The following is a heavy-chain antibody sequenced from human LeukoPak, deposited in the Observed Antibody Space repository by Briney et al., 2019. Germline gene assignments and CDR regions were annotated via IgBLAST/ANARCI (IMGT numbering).Heavy chain of an antibody. CDR2: IYYSGST. CDR3: AHRVVTAFSDYFDY. Sequence: PSETLSLTCTVSGGSISSSTYYWGWIRQPPGKGLEWIGSIYYSGSTYYNPSLKSRVTISVDTSKNQFSLKLSSVTAADTAVYYCAHRVVTAFSDYFDYWGQGTLVTVSS. D-gene: IGHD2-21*02. CDR1: GGSISSSTYY. J-gene: IGHJ4*02. V-gene: IGHV4-39*01.